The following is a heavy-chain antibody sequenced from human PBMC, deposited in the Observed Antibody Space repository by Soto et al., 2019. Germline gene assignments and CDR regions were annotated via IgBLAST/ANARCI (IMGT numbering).Heavy chain of an antibody. CDR2: FGPEDGET. D-gene: IGHD6-19*01. Sequence: ASVKVSCKVSGYTLTELSMHWVRQAPGKGLEWMGGFGPEDGETIYAQKFQGRVTMTEDTSTDTAYMELSSLRSEDTAVYYCATSGEWLATYYFDYWGQGTLVTVSS. CDR1: GYTLTELS. V-gene: IGHV1-24*01. J-gene: IGHJ4*02. CDR3: ATSGEWLATYYFDY.